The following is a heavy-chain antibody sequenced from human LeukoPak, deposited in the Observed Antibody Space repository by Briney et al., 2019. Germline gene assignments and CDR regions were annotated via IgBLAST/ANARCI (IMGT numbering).Heavy chain of an antibody. Sequence: PVNVSCKASGGTFSSYAISWVRQAPGQGLEWMGGIIPIFGTANYAQKFQGRVTITADESTSTAYMELSSLRSEDTAVYYCARWEYYYDSSGYYYAPEIYYGMDVWGQGTTVTVSS. CDR2: IIPIFGTA. J-gene: IGHJ6*02. CDR3: ARWEYYYDSSGYYYAPEIYYGMDV. CDR1: GGTFSSYA. V-gene: IGHV1-69*13. D-gene: IGHD3-22*01.